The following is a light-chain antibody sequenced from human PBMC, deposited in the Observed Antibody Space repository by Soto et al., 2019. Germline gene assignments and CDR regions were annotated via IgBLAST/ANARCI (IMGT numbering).Light chain of an antibody. CDR1: NFGGES. CDR3: QVWDSTSDHVL. J-gene: IGLJ3*02. Sequence: SYELTQPPSVSVTPGTTARITCGINNFGGESVHWYQQKPGQAPVMVIYYDADRPSGIPERFSGSNSGNTATLTISGVEAGDEADYYCQVWDSTSDHVLFGGGTKLTVL. V-gene: IGLV3-21*01. CDR2: YDA.